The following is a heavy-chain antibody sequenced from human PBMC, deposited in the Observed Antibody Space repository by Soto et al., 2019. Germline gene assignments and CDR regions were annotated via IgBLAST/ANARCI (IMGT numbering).Heavy chain of an antibody. D-gene: IGHD1-26*01. Sequence: HPGDSLRLSCVGSGFTFSNYGMHWDSQPPGKGLAWVALISDDGDKRYYADSVRGRLIISRDNSKDTLYLQMTSLGPADTAVYFCAKARVRIVGANSFDYWGQGT. CDR3: AKARVRIVGANSFDY. CDR2: ISDDGDKR. J-gene: IGHJ4*02. V-gene: IGHV3-30*18. CDR1: GFTFSNYG.